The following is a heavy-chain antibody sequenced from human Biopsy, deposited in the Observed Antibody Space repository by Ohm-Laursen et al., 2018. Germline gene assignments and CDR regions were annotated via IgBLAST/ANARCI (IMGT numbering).Heavy chain of an antibody. D-gene: IGHD1-1*01. CDR2: ARNKANSYII. J-gene: IGHJ4*02. V-gene: IGHV3-72*01. CDR1: GFTFTDHY. Sequence: SLRLSCSASGFTFTDHYMDWVRQPPGGGLEWVGRARNKANSYIIEYSASLRGRFTISRDDSKSSLYLQMNSPRTEDTAVYYCVRGANGFDYWGQGTLVTVSS. CDR3: VRGANGFDY.